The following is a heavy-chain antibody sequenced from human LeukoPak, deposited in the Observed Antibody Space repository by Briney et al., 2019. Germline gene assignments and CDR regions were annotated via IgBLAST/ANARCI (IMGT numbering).Heavy chain of an antibody. CDR3: ARYSSHYYYYGMDV. CDR1: GGSISSYY. J-gene: IGHJ6*02. Sequence: SETLSLTCTVSGGSISSYYWSWLRQPPGKGLEWIGYIYYSGSTNYNPSLKSRVTISVDTSKNQFSLKLSSVTAADTAVYYCARYSSHYYYYGMDVWGQGATVTVSS. D-gene: IGHD2-15*01. V-gene: IGHV4-59*01. CDR2: IYYSGST.